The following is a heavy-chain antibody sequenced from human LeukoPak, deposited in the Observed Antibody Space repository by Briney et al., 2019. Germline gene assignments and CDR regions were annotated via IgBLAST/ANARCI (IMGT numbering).Heavy chain of an antibody. CDR2: IYYSGST. Sequence: SETLSLTCTVSGGSISSYYWSWIRQPPGKGLEWIGYIYYSGSTNYNPSLKSRVTISVDTSKNQFSLKLSSVTAADTAVYYCARVDYDFWSCYSHYYYMDVWGKGTTVTVSS. D-gene: IGHD3-3*01. CDR1: GGSISSYY. CDR3: ARVDYDFWSCYSHYYYMDV. V-gene: IGHV4-59*01. J-gene: IGHJ6*03.